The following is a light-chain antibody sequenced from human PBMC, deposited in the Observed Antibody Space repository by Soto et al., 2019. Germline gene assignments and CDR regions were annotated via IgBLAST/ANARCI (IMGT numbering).Light chain of an antibody. V-gene: IGLV2-14*03. Sequence: QSVLTQPASVSGSPGQSITISCSGTSGDIGAYNYVAWHQPHPGKVPKLIIYHVRNRPSGVSSRFSGSKSGNTASLIISGLQAEDEADYYCSSRTTGSTWVFGGGTKLTVL. CDR2: HVR. CDR1: SGDIGAYNY. J-gene: IGLJ3*02. CDR3: SSRTTGSTWV.